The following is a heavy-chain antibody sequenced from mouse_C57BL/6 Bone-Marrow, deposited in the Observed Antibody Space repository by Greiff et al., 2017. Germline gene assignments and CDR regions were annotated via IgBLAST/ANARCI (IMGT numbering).Heavy chain of an antibody. CDR3: ARYRDYDYDGWYFDV. V-gene: IGHV3-8*01. D-gene: IGHD2-4*01. J-gene: IGHJ1*03. CDR2: ISYSGST. CDR1: GYSITSDY. Sequence: EVQLVESGPGLAKPSQTLSLTCSVTGYSITSDYWNWIRKFPGNKLEYMGYISYSGSTYYNPSLKSRISITRDTSKNQYYLQLNSVTTEDTATYYCARYRDYDYDGWYFDVWGTGTTVTVSS.